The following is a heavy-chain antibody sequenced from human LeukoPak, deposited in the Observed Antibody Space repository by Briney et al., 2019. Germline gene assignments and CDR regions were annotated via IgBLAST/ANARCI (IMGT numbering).Heavy chain of an antibody. V-gene: IGHV1-18*01. D-gene: IGHD2-15*01. CDR1: GYTFTSYG. CDR3: ARDVRRSGYCSGGSCYSRLGY. J-gene: IGHJ4*02. CDR2: ISAYNGNT. Sequence: GASVKVSCKASGYTFTSYGISWVRQAPGQGLEWMGWISAYNGNTNYAQKLQGRVTMTTDTSTSTAYMELRSLRSDDTAVYYCARDVRRSGYCSGGSCYSRLGYWGQGTLVTVSS.